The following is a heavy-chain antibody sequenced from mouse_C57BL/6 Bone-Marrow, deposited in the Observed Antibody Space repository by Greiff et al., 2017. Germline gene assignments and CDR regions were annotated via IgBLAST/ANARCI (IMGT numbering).Heavy chain of an antibody. D-gene: IGHD2-5*01. J-gene: IGHJ4*01. V-gene: IGHV14-3*01. CDR2: IDPANGNT. CDR3: ARGVYINFYAMDY. Sequence: VQLQQPVAELVRPGASVKLSCTASGFNIKNTYMHWVKQRPEQGLEWIGRIDPANGNTKYAPKFQGKATITADTSYNTAYLQLSSLTSEDTAIYYCARGVYINFYAMDYWGQGTSVTVSS. CDR1: GFNIKNTY.